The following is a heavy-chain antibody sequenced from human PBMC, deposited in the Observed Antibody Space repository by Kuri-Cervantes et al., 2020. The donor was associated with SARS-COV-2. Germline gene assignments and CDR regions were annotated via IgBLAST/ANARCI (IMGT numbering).Heavy chain of an antibody. J-gene: IGHJ3*01. Sequence: GGSLRLSCAASGFTFSSYSMNWVRQAPGKGLGWVSSISSSSSYIYYADSVKGRFTISRDNAKNSLYLQMNSLRAEDTAVYYCAAEGTGIAAAVGWGQGTMVTVSS. V-gene: IGHV3-21*01. CDR3: AAEGTGIAAAVG. D-gene: IGHD6-13*01. CDR2: ISSSSSYI. CDR1: GFTFSSYS.